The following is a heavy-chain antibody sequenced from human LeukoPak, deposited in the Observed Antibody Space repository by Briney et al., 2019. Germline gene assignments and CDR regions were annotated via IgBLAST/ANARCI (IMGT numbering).Heavy chain of an antibody. V-gene: IGHV3-30*18. CDR1: GCTFKSYG. CDR2: LSYDGINK. Sequence: GGALRLSCAASGCTFKSYGMHWVRQAPGKGLEGVAVLSYDGINKYYANSVKGRFTISRDDSKNTLYLQMNSLRAEDTAVYYCAKDADIAAAAYYFDYWGQGTLVTVSS. D-gene: IGHD6-13*01. CDR3: AKDADIAAAAYYFDY. J-gene: IGHJ4*02.